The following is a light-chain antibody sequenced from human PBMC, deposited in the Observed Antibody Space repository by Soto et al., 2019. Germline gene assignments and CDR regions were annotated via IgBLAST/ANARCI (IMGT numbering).Light chain of an antibody. CDR2: DTS. J-gene: IGLJ1*01. CDR1: TGAVTSGHY. Sequence: QAVVTQEPSLTVSQGGTVTLTCGSSTGAVTSGHYPYWFQQKPGQAPRTLIYDTSNKHSWTPARFSGSLLGGKAALTLSGAQPEDEAEYYCLLSYSGASYVFGTGTKLTVL. CDR3: LLSYSGASYV. V-gene: IGLV7-46*01.